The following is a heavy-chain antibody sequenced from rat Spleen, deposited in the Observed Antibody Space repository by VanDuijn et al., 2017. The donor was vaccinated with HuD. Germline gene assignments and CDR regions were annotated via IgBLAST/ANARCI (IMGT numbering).Heavy chain of an antibody. Sequence: QVHLKESGPGLMQPSETLSLTCTVSGFSLTSNGVGWLRQPLGKGLVWMGTIWAGGNTDFNSDLKSRLSINRDTSKNQVFLKMNSLQSEDTATYYCARDGYPGMDYWGQGTLVTVSS. CDR2: IWAGGNT. D-gene: IGHD1-4*01. J-gene: IGHJ3*01. CDR1: GFSLTSNG. CDR3: ARDGYPGMDY. V-gene: IGHV2-72*01.